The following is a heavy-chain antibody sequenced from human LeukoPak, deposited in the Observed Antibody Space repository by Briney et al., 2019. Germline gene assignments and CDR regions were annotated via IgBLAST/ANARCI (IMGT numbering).Heavy chain of an antibody. CDR2: IYPGDSDD. J-gene: IGHJ4*02. V-gene: IGHV5-51*01. CDR1: GYNCNRYW. CDR3: ARRDDSTAYNDF. D-gene: IGHD3-16*01. Sequence: GESLQISCKASGYNCNRYWIGWVRHRPGNGLEWVAMIYPGDSDDRYSPSFQGHVTISADGSVTTAYLHWTSLKASDTAIYYCARRDDSTAYNDFWGQGTRVTVSS.